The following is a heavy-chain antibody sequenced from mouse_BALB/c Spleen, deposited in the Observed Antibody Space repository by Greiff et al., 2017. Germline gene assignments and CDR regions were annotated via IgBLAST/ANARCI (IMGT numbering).Heavy chain of an antibody. CDR2: INTSTGYT. Sequence: VQLQQSGAELAKPGASVKLSCTASGYTFTSYWMHWVKQRPGQSLEWIGYINTSTGYTEYNQKFKDKATLTADNSSSTAYMQLSSLTSEDSAVYYCARWYYYDYAMDYWGQGTSVTVSS. D-gene: IGHD1-1*01. J-gene: IGHJ4*01. CDR1: GYTFTSYW. V-gene: IGHV1-7*01. CDR3: ARWYYYDYAMDY.